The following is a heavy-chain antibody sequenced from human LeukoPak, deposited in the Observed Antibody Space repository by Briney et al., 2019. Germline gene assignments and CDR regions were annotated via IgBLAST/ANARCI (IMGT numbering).Heavy chain of an antibody. Sequence: ASETLSLTCTVSGGSISSYYWSWIRQPPGKGLEWIGYIYYSGSTNYDPSLKSRVTISVDTSKNQFSLKLSSVTAADTAVYYCTRESSSYYYYGMDVWGQGTTVTVSS. V-gene: IGHV4-59*01. D-gene: IGHD6-6*01. CDR1: GGSISSYY. CDR2: IYYSGST. CDR3: TRESSSYYYYGMDV. J-gene: IGHJ6*02.